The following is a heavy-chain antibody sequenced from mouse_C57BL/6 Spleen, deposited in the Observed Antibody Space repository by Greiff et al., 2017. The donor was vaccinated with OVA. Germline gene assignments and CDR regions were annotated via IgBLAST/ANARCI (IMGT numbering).Heavy chain of an antibody. J-gene: IGHJ1*03. CDR2: IWSGGST. V-gene: IGHV2-2*01. CDR3: ASYYYGSRAFDV. CDR1: GFSLTSDG. Sequence: QVQLQQSGPGLVQPSQSLSITCTVSGFSLTSDGVHWVRQSPGKGLEWLGVIWSGGSTDYNAAFISRLSISKDNAKSQVFFKMNSLQADDTAIYYCASYYYGSRAFDVWGTGTTVTVSS. D-gene: IGHD1-1*01.